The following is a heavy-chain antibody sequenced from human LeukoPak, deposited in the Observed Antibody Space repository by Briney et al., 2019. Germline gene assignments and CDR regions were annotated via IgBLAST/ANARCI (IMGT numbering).Heavy chain of an antibody. CDR1: GGSISSYY. Sequence: SETLSLTCTVSGGSISSYYWSWIRQPPGKGLECIGYIYYSGSTNYNPSLKSRVTISVDTSKNQFSLKLSSVTAADTAVYYCASNYQYSSSWYYWGQGTLVTVSS. D-gene: IGHD6-13*01. CDR3: ASNYQYSSSWYY. J-gene: IGHJ4*02. CDR2: IYYSGST. V-gene: IGHV4-59*01.